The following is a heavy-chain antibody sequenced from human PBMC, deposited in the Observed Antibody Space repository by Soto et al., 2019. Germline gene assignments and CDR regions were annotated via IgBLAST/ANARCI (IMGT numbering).Heavy chain of an antibody. J-gene: IGHJ4*02. D-gene: IGHD3-10*01. CDR3: EQGSYYMYQPLDY. CDR1: CFTFSSFG. Sequence: GGFLRLSCAVSCFTFSSFGMHRVRRYPSKGQERVAAISHDGNHKYYADSLKSRFTISRDNSIITLYLQMNSLTTDDSAVYHGEQGSYYMYQPLDYWGQGALVPVSS. CDR2: ISHDGNHK. V-gene: IGHV3-30*18.